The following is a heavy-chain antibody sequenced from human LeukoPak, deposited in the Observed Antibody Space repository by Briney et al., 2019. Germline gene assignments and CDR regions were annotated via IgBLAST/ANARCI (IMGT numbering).Heavy chain of an antibody. D-gene: IGHD1-26*01. CDR1: GFTFSSYE. CDR2: ISSSGSTI. Sequence: PGGSLRLSCAASGFTFSSYEMNWVRQAPGKGLEWVSYISSSGSTIYNADSVKGRFTISRDNAKNTLYLQMNSLRVEDTAVYYCARSAGAWFDPSGQGTLVTVSS. J-gene: IGHJ5*02. V-gene: IGHV3-48*03. CDR3: ARSAGAWFDP.